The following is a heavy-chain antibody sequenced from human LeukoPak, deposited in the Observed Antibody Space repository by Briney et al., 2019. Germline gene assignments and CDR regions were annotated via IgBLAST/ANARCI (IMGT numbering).Heavy chain of an antibody. CDR2: IYYSGST. V-gene: IGHV4-39*07. CDR3: ASTSAARYYYYYYMDV. J-gene: IGHJ6*03. CDR1: GGSISSSSYY. Sequence: SETLSLTCTVSGGSISSSSYYWGWIRQPPGKGLEWIGSIYYSGSTYYNPSLKSRVTISVDTSKNQFSLKLSSVTAADTAVYYCASTSAARYYYYYYMDVWGKGTTVTVSS. D-gene: IGHD6-6*01.